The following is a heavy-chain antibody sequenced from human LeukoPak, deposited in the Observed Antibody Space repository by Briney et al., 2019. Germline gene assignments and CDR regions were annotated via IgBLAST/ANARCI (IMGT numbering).Heavy chain of an antibody. D-gene: IGHD2-21*02. CDR3: AKDYCGGDCYSGWYFDL. J-gene: IGHJ2*01. CDR2: ISYNSDTI. CDR1: GFTFDDYA. V-gene: IGHV3-9*01. Sequence: QPGRSLRLSCAASGFTFDDYAMHWVRQAPGKGLEWVSGISYNSDTIACADSVKGRFTISRDNAKNSLYLQMNSLRAEDTALYYCAKDYCGGDCYSGWYFDLWGRGTLVTVSS.